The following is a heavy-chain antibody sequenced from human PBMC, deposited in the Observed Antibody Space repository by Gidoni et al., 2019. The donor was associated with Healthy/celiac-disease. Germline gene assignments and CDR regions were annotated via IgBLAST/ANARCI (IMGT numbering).Heavy chain of an antibody. CDR3: AKDIGYSGSSPDY. Sequence: ELQLVESGGGWVQPGRYLRLSCAASGFTVDDYAMHWVRQATGQVLEWVSGISWNSGSICYADSVKGRFTISRDNAKNSLYLQMNSLSAEDTALYYCAKDIGYSGSSPDYWCQGTLVTVSS. D-gene: IGHD1-26*01. J-gene: IGHJ4*02. V-gene: IGHV3-9*01. CDR2: ISWNSGSI. CDR1: GFTVDDYA.